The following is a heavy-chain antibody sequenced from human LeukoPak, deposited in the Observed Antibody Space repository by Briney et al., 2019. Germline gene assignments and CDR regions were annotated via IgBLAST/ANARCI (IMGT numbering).Heavy chain of an antibody. V-gene: IGHV1-69*05. J-gene: IGHJ5*02. CDR3: ARGRALRKWFDP. CDR1: GGTFSSYA. Sequence: SVKVSCKASGGTFSSYAISWVRQAPGQGLEWMGGIIPIFGTANYAQKFQGRVTITTDESTSTAYMELSSLRSEDTAVYYCARGRALRKWFDPWGQGTLVTVSS. CDR2: IIPIFGTA.